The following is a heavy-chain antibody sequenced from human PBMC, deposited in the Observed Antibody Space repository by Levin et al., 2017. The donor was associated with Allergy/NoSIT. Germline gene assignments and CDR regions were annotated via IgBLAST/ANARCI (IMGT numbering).Heavy chain of an antibody. V-gene: IGHV5-10-1*01. Sequence: GESLKISCTGSGYSFTNYYITWVRQKPGKGLEWMGRVDPSDSYTNYSPSFKGHVTISTENSISPAYLEWSSLKASDTAMYYCARPTYDSRTHTFDIWGQGTMVTVSS. J-gene: IGHJ3*02. D-gene: IGHD3-10*01. CDR2: VDPSDSYT. CDR3: ARPTYDSRTHTFDI. CDR1: GYSFTNYY.